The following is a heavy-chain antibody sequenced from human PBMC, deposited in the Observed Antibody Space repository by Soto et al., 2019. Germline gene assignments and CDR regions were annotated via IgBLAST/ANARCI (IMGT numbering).Heavy chain of an antibody. J-gene: IGHJ4*02. CDR2: INPNSGGT. D-gene: IGHD3-22*01. CDR1: GYTFTGYY. CDR3: ERAPRDRSGYPQYYFDY. Sequence: QVQLVQSGAEVKKPGASVKVSCKASGYTFTGYYMHWVRQAPGQGLEWMGWINPNSGGTNYAQKFQDWVNMTRDTSISKACMELSRLRSEDTAVYYCERAPRDRSGYPQYYFDYWGQGTLVTVSS. V-gene: IGHV1-2*04.